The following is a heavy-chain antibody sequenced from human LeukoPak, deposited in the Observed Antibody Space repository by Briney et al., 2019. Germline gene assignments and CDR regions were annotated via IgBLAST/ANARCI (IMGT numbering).Heavy chain of an antibody. Sequence: PSETLSLTCTVSGGSISSGGYYWSWLRQHPGKGLEWIGYIYYSGSTYYNPSLKSRVTISVDTSKNQFSLKLSSVAAADTAVYYCARASSGPPSYYFDYWGQGTLVTVSS. CDR1: GGSISSGGYY. CDR2: IYYSGST. J-gene: IGHJ4*02. V-gene: IGHV4-31*03. D-gene: IGHD5-12*01. CDR3: ARASSGPPSYYFDY.